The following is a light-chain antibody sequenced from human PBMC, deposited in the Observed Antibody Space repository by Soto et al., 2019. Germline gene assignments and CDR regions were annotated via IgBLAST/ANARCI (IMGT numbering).Light chain of an antibody. Sequence: QSVLTQPASVSGSPGQSITISCTGTSGDVGGYKFVSWYQQHPGKAPKLMIYEVSNRPSGGSSRFSGSKSGNTASLTISGLQAEDEADYYSGSYTGSIYVFXTGTKGTVL. J-gene: IGLJ1*01. CDR3: GSYTGSIYV. V-gene: IGLV2-14*01. CDR1: SGDVGGYKF. CDR2: EVS.